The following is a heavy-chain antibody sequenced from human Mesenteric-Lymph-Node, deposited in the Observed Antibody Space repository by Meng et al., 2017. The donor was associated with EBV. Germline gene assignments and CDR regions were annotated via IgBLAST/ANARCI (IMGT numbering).Heavy chain of an antibody. CDR1: GGSISSTSYY. Sequence: QLQGSGPGLVKPSETLSLTCTVPGGSISSTSYYWGWIRQPPGKGLEWIGSIYYSGSTHYNPSLKSRVTISIDTSKNQFSLKLSSVTAADTAVYYCARDDYGDYISLFWGQGTLVTVSS. J-gene: IGHJ4*02. CDR2: IYYSGST. CDR3: ARDDYGDYISLF. D-gene: IGHD4-17*01. V-gene: IGHV4-39*07.